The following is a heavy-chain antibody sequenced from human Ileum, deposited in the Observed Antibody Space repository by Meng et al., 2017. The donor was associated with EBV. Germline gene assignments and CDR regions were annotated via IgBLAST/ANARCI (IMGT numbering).Heavy chain of an antibody. CDR1: GFSLNTGGMA. Sequence: QIALKESGPTLVKPTHTLTLTCTFSGFSLNTGGMAVSWIRQPPGKALEWLALIYWDDDKRYSPSLKTRLTITKDTSKNQVVLTMTNMDPGDTATYYCARRSFAAGSPDYWGQGTLVTVSS. CDR3: ARRSFAAGSPDY. CDR2: IYWDDDK. D-gene: IGHD3-10*01. J-gene: IGHJ4*02. V-gene: IGHV2-5*02.